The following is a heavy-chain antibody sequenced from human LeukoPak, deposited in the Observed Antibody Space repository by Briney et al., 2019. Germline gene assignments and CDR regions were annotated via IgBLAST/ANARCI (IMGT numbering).Heavy chain of an antibody. CDR1: GYTFTGYY. J-gene: IGHJ4*02. V-gene: IGHV1-2*02. D-gene: IGHD3-22*01. CDR2: INPNSGGT. Sequence: ASVKVSCKASGYTFTGYYMHWVRQAPGQGLEWMGWINPNSGGTNYAQKFQGRVTMTGDTSISTAFMELSRLRSDDTVVYYCARVKTMIVVVRLFDYWGQGTLVTVSS. CDR3: ARVKTMIVVVRLFDY.